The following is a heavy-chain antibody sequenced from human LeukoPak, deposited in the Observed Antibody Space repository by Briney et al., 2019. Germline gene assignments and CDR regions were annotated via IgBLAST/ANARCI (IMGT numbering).Heavy chain of an antibody. V-gene: IGHV4-34*01. D-gene: IGHD3-22*01. J-gene: IGHJ3*02. CDR1: GGSFSGYY. Sequence: TSETLSLTCAVYGGSFSGYYWSWIRQPPGKGLEWIGEINHSGSTNYNPSLKSRVTISVDTSKNQFSLKLSSVTAADTAVYYCARDRPNVDSTGYYSRHDAFDIWAKGQWSPSLQ. CDR3: ARDRPNVDSTGYYSRHDAFDI. CDR2: INHSGST.